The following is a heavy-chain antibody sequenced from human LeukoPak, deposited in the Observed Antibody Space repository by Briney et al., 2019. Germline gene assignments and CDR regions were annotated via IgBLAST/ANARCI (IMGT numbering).Heavy chain of an antibody. D-gene: IGHD3-3*01. CDR1: GGSFSGYY. J-gene: IGHJ6*03. CDR3: ARDGGAGFLEWLPNYYYYYMDV. Sequence: SETLSLTCAVYGGSFSGYYWSWIRQPPGKGLEWIGEINHSGSTNYNPSLKSRVTISVDTSKNQFSLKLSSVTAADTAVYYCARDGGAGFLEWLPNYYYYYMDVWGKGTTVTVSS. V-gene: IGHV4-34*01. CDR2: INHSGST.